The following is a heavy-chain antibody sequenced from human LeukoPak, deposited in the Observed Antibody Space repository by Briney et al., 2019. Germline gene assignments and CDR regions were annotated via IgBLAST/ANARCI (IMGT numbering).Heavy chain of an antibody. Sequence: GGSLRLSCAASGFTFSNYGMHWVRQAPGKGLEWVTFIRYDGSNKYYADSVKDRFNISRDNSKNTLYLQMNSLRAEDTAVYYCAKDSGTGEQTFDYWGQGTLVTVSS. D-gene: IGHD3-10*01. V-gene: IGHV3-30*02. CDR2: IRYDGSNK. CDR3: AKDSGTGEQTFDY. J-gene: IGHJ4*02. CDR1: GFTFSNYG.